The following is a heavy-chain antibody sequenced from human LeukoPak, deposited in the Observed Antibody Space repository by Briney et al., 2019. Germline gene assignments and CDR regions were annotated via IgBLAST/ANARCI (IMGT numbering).Heavy chain of an antibody. V-gene: IGHV4-34*01. CDR2: IYPTGST. J-gene: IGHJ5*02. CDR3: ARAYSSSWYWNWFDA. CDR1: GGSFSGYY. D-gene: IGHD6-13*01. Sequence: SETLSLTCAVYGGSFSGYYWSWIRQPPGKGLEWIGNIYPTGSTYYNPSLKSRVTISVDTSKNQFSRNVSSVSAADTAVYYCARAYSSSWYWNWFDAGSEGTLVTVSS.